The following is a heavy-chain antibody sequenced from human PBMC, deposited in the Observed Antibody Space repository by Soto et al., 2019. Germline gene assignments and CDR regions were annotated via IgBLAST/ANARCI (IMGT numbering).Heavy chain of an antibody. V-gene: IGHV1-46*01. J-gene: IGHJ4*02. Sequence: ASVKVSCKASGYTLIMYYIHWMRQAPGQGLEWMGLINPSGGSTTYAQKFQGRVTMTRDTSTSTVYMDLSSLKSEDTAVYYCAREYCSGGSCYSWSPGYWGQGTLVTVSS. CDR1: GYTLIMYY. CDR3: AREYCSGGSCYSWSPGY. CDR2: INPSGGST. D-gene: IGHD2-15*01.